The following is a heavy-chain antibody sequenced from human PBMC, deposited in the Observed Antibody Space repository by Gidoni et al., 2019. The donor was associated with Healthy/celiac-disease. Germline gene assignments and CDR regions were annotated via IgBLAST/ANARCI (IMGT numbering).Heavy chain of an antibody. J-gene: IGHJ3*02. CDR3: ARDQYCGGDCYAFDI. Sequence: QVQLQESGPGLVKPSQTLSLTCTVSGGSISSGGYYWSWIRQHPGKGLEWIGYIYYSGSTYYNPSLKSRVTISVDTSKNQFSLKLSSVTAADTAVYYCARDQYCGGDCYAFDIWGQGTMVTVSS. CDR2: IYYSGST. CDR1: GGSISSGGYY. D-gene: IGHD2-21*02. V-gene: IGHV4-31*03.